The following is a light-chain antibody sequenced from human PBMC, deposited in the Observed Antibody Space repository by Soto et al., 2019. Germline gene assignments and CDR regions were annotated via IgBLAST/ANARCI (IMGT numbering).Light chain of an antibody. V-gene: IGKV3-20*01. CDR3: HQTGSSPLT. CDR1: QRVSSTY. CDR2: GAS. J-gene: IGKJ4*01. Sequence: EIVLTQSPGTLSLSPGERATLSCRASQRVSSTYLAWYQQKPGQAPRLLIYGASSRATGIPDRFSGSGSGTDFTLTISRLEPEDFAVYYCHQTGSSPLTFGGGSKVEI.